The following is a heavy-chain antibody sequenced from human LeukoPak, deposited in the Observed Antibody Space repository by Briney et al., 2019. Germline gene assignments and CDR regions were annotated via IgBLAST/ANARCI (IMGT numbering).Heavy chain of an antibody. CDR3: ARGHHVVVATATWASDAFDL. CDR1: GGSLSSYY. Sequence: SETLSLTCTVSGGSLSSYYWSWIRQPPGKGLEWIGYIYYSGSTNYNPSLKSRVTISVDTSKNQFSLKLSSVTAADTAVYYCARGHHVVVATATWASDAFDLWGQGTMVSVSS. D-gene: IGHD2-21*02. V-gene: IGHV4-59*01. CDR2: IYYSGST. J-gene: IGHJ3*01.